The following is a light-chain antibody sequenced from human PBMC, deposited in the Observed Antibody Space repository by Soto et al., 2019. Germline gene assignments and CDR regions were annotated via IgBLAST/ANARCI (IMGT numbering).Light chain of an antibody. Sequence: QSVLTQPPSVSGAPGQRVTLSCTGSSSNIGAGYDVHWYQQLPGTAPKLLIYGNSNRTSGVPDRFSGSKSGTSASLAITGLQAEDEADYYCQSYDSSMRGSVFGGGTKLTVL. J-gene: IGLJ3*02. CDR1: SSNIGAGYD. V-gene: IGLV1-40*01. CDR3: QSYDSSMRGSV. CDR2: GNS.